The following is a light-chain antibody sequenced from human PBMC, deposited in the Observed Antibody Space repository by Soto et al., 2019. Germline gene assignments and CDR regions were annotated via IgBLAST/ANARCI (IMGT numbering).Light chain of an antibody. CDR2: EDN. V-gene: IGLV6-57*04. J-gene: IGLJ2*01. CDR3: QSYDCGTYVV. Sequence: NFMLTQPHSVSESPGKTVTISCTRSSGSIASNYVQWYQQRPGSAPTTVIYEDNQRPSGVPDRFSGSIVSSSNSASLTISGLKTEDEADDYCQSYDCGTYVVFGGGTKLTV. CDR1: SGSIASNY.